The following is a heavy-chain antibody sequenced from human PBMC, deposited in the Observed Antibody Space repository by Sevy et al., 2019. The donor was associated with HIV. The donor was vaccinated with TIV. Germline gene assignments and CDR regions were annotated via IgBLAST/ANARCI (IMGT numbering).Heavy chain of an antibody. D-gene: IGHD5-18*01. V-gene: IGHV1-18*04. CDR1: GYTFTSYG. Sequence: ASVKVSCKASGYTFTSYGISWVRQAPGQGLEWMGWVSAYNGNTNYAQRLQGRVTMTTDTSTSTAYMELRGLRSDDTAVYYCAREDTAMRNQVDYWGQGTLVTVSS. CDR3: AREDTAMRNQVDY. J-gene: IGHJ4*02. CDR2: VSAYNGNT.